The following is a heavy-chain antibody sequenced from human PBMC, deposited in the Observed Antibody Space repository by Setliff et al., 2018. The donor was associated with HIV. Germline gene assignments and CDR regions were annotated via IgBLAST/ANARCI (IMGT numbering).Heavy chain of an antibody. V-gene: IGHV4-31*03. CDR3: ASSYCSSTSCYIGGAPGYYFDH. CDR2: IYYSGST. CDR1: NDSISRGGYY. J-gene: IGHJ4*02. D-gene: IGHD2-2*02. Sequence: SETLSLTCTVSNDSISRGGYYWSWIRQHPGKGLEWVGYIYYSGSTYYNPSLKSRVTISVDTSKNPFSLKLSSLTAADTAFYYCASSYCSSTSCYIGGAPGYYFDHWGQGTLVTVSS.